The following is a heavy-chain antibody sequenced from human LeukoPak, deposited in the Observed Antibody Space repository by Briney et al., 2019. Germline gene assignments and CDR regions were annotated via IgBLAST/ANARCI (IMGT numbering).Heavy chain of an antibody. D-gene: IGHD3-3*01. J-gene: IGHJ4*02. CDR2: IYHSGNT. CDR3: ARDRIMIFGVVISSFDY. Sequence: PSETLSLTCTVSSYFIRTGYHWGWIRQFPGKGLEWIGSIYHSGNTYYNPSLRSRVTISVDTSKNQFSLNLSSVTAADTAVYYCARDRIMIFGVVISSFDYWGQGTLVTVSS. CDR1: SYFIRTGYH. V-gene: IGHV4-38-2*02.